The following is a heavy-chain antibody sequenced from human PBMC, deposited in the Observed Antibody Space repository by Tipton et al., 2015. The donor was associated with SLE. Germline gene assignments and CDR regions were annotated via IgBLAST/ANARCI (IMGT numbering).Heavy chain of an antibody. D-gene: IGHD6-13*01. J-gene: IGHJ5*02. Sequence: TLSLTCAVSGGSISSINWWSWVRQPPGKGLEWIGEIYHSGSTNYNPSLKSRVTISVDTSKNQFSLKVSSVTAADTAVYYCARRDGYSSIWNWFDPWGQGTLVTVSS. CDR3: ARRDGYSSIWNWFDP. CDR1: GGSISSINW. CDR2: IYHSGST. V-gene: IGHV4-4*02.